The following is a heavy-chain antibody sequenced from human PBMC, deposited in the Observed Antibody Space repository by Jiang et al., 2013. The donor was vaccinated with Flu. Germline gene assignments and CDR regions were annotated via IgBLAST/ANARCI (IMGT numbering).Heavy chain of an antibody. D-gene: IGHD3-10*01. CDR1: GGTFSSHA. CDR2: MNPNSGNT. Sequence: GAEVKKPGSSVKVSCKASGGTFSSHAISWVRQAPGQGPEWMGWMNPNSGNTGYAQKFQGRVTITRDTSANTAYMELSSLRSEDTAVYYCARVGHYYGSGSYYRTNYFDYWGQGTLVTVSS. J-gene: IGHJ4*02. CDR3: ARVGHYYGSGSYYRTNYFDY. V-gene: IGHV1-8*03.